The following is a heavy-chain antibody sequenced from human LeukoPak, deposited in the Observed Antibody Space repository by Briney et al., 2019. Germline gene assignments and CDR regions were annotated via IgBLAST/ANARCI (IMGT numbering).Heavy chain of an antibody. D-gene: IGHD5-18*01. J-gene: IGHJ4*02. CDR2: ISYDGSNK. V-gene: IGHV3-30*03. CDR1: GFTFSSYG. Sequence: PGRSLRLPCAASGFTFSSYGMHWVRQAPGKGLEWVAVISYDGSNKYYADSVKGRFTISRDNSKNTLYLQMNSLRAEDTAVYYCVREYSYGYDYWGQGTLVTVSS. CDR3: VREYSYGYDY.